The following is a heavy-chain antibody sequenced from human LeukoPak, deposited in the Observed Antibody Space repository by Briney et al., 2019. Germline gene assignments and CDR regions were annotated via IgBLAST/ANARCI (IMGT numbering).Heavy chain of an antibody. CDR3: ARTNFGAFDI. CDR2: INHSGST. Sequence: SETLSLTCAVYGGSFSGYYWSWIRQPPGKGLEWIGEINHSGSTNYNPSLKSRVTISVDTSKNQFSLKLSSVTAPDTAVYYCARTNFGAFDIWGQGTMVTVSS. J-gene: IGHJ3*02. D-gene: IGHD3-3*01. V-gene: IGHV4-34*01. CDR1: GGSFSGYY.